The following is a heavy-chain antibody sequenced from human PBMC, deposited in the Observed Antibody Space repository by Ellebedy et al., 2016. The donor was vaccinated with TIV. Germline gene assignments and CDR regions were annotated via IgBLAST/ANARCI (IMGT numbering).Heavy chain of an antibody. CDR1: GGSVSSVSHY. J-gene: IGHJ4*02. Sequence: SETLSLXCSASGGSVSSVSHYWTCIRQPPGKGLEWIGYIYYNGHTNYNPSLKSRLALSVDTSKNQFSLRLNSVTAADTALYHCARVSIAAAGLDYWGQGTLVSVSS. D-gene: IGHD6-13*01. CDR2: IYYNGHT. V-gene: IGHV4-61*01. CDR3: ARVSIAAAGLDY.